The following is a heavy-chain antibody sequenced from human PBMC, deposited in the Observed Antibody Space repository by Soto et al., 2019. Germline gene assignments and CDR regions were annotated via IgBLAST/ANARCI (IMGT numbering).Heavy chain of an antibody. D-gene: IGHD1-7*01. V-gene: IGHV3-72*01. CDR3: TRSITGTTSSDY. CDR2: SRDKGNSYST. CDR1: GFTFSDYY. J-gene: IGHJ4*02. Sequence: EVQLVESGGGLVQPGGSLRLSCAGSGFTFSDYYIDWVRQAPGKGLEWVGRSRDKGNSYSTDYAASAKGRFTISRDASKNSLFLQMNSLKTEDTALYYCTRSITGTTSSDYWGQGTLVTVSS.